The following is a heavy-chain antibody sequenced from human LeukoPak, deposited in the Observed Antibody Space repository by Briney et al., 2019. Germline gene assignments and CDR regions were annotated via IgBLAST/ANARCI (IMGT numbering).Heavy chain of an antibody. V-gene: IGHV4-34*01. D-gene: IGHD6-13*01. CDR3: ARQWGIAAAGT. CDR2: VNHSGST. J-gene: IGHJ5*02. CDR1: GGSFSGYY. Sequence: PSETLSLTCAVYGGSFSGYYWSWVRQPPGKGLEWVGEVNHSGSTNYNPSLKSRVPISVDTSKNQFSLKLSSVTAADTAVYYCARQWGIAAAGTWSQGTLVTVSS.